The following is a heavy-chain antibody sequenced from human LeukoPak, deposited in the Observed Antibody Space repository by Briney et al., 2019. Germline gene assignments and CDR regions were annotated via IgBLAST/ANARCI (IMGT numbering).Heavy chain of an antibody. J-gene: IGHJ4*02. CDR1: GFTFSNNA. Sequence: GGTLRLSCAASGFTFSNNAMSWVRQAPGKGLEWVSATSTSGGSAYYADSVKGRFTISRDNSKNTLYLQMDSLRADDTAVYYCARYSGSYYYPPAWDLWGQGTLVTVSS. V-gene: IGHV3-23*01. CDR3: ARYSGSYYYPPAWDL. CDR2: TSTSGGSA. D-gene: IGHD1-26*01.